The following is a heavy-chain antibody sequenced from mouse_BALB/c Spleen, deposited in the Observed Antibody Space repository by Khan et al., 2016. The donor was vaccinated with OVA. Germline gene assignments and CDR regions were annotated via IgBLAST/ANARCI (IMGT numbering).Heavy chain of an antibody. CDR2: INPYSDDT. J-gene: IGHJ4*01. V-gene: IGHV1S136*01. Sequence: VQLQQSGPELVKPGASVKMSCKASGYTFTSYVMHWVNQKPGQGLEWIGYINPYSDDTTYNEKFKCQATLTSDKSSSTAYMERSSRTSEESAVYYCARSTYYGNPYAMDYWGQGTSVTVSS. CDR1: GYTFTSYV. D-gene: IGHD2-10*01. CDR3: ARSTYYGNPYAMDY.